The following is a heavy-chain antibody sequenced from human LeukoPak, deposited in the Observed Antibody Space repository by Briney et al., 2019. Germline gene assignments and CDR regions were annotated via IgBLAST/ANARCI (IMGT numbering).Heavy chain of an antibody. D-gene: IGHD2-2*01. CDR1: GFTFSNTW. CDR3: ARFLVVPAASGMDV. V-gene: IGHV3-21*01. CDR2: ISSSSSYI. J-gene: IGHJ6*03. Sequence: PGGSLRLSCVTSGFTFSNTWMAWVRHAPGKGLGWVSSISSSSSYIYYADSVKGRFTISRDNAKNSLYLQMNSLRAEDTAVYYCARFLVVPAASGMDVWGKGTTVTVSS.